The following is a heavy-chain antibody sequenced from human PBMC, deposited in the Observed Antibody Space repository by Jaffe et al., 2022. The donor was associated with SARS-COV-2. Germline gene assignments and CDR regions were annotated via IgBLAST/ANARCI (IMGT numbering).Heavy chain of an antibody. V-gene: IGHV1-46*01. D-gene: IGHD5-12*01. CDR2: INPSGGST. Sequence: QVQLVQSGAEVKKPGASVKVSCKASGYTFTSYYMHWVRQAPGQGLEWMGIINPSGGSTSYAQKFQGRVTMTRDTSTSTVYMELSSLRSEDTAVYYCARQHTYIATDYYYYGMDVWGQGTTVTVSS. CDR3: ARQHTYIATDYYYYGMDV. J-gene: IGHJ6*02. CDR1: GYTFTSYY.